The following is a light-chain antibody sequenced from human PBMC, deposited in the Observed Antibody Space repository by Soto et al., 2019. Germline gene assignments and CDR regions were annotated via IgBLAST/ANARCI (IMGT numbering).Light chain of an antibody. CDR2: EVT. Sequence: VLTQPASVSGSPGQSITISCTGTSGDIGSYNRVSWYQQHPGKAPKLIIYEVTDRPSGVSNRFSGSKSGNTASLTISGLQAEDEAEYYCSSYTNINTRACVFGTGTKSPS. CDR3: SSYTNINTRACV. J-gene: IGLJ1*01. V-gene: IGLV2-14*01. CDR1: SGDIGSYNR.